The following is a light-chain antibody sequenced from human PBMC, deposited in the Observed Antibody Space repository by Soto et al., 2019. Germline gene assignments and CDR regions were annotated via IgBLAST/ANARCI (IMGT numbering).Light chain of an antibody. Sequence: QSVLTQPPSASGSPGQSVTISCTGTGNDVGGYNFVSWYQQHPGKAPKLMIYEVYKRASGVPDRFSGFKSGNTASLIVSGLQAEDEADYYCTSYAGSSNFVVSGGGTKVTVL. CDR3: TSYAGSSNFVV. CDR2: EVY. V-gene: IGLV2-8*01. CDR1: GNDVGGYNF. J-gene: IGLJ2*01.